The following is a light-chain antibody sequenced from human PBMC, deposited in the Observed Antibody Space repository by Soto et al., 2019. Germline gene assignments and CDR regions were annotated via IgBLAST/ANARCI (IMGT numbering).Light chain of an antibody. J-gene: IGLJ3*02. CDR2: DVS. CDR1: TSDVGGYNY. Sequence: QSALTQPASVSGSPGQSSTISCTGTTSDVGGYNYVSWYQQHPGKAPKLMIYDVSNRPSGVSNRYSGSKSGNTASLTISGLQAEAEADYYCSAYTSSSTLGVFGGGTKLAVL. V-gene: IGLV2-14*01. CDR3: SAYTSSSTLGV.